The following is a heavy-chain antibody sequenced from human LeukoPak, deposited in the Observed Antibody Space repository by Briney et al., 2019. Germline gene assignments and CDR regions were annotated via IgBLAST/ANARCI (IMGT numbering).Heavy chain of an antibody. CDR1: GFTFSSYW. Sequence: GGSLRLSCAASGFTFSSYWMTWVRQAPGKGLEWVANIKQDGSGKFYVDSVKGRFTISRDNAKNSLYLQMNSLRAEDTAVYYCAELGITMIGGVWGKGTTVTISS. D-gene: IGHD3-10*02. V-gene: IGHV3-7*01. CDR3: AELGITMIGGV. CDR2: IKQDGSGK. J-gene: IGHJ6*04.